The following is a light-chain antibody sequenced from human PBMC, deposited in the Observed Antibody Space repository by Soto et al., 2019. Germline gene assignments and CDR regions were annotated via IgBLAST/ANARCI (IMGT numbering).Light chain of an antibody. CDR1: HSMSNSN. CDR3: QQYGSSGT. V-gene: IGKV3-20*01. J-gene: IGKJ1*01. Sequence: IVLTQSPVTLSLSPGDRATLSCRASHSMSNSNLAWYQHKPGQAPRLLIYGASNRATGIPDRFSGSGSGTDFTLTISRLEPEDFAVYYCQQYGSSGTFGQGTKVDIK. CDR2: GAS.